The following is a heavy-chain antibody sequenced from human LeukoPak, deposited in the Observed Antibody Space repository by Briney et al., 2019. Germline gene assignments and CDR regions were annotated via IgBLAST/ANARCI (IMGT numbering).Heavy chain of an antibody. CDR1: GFTFSNYA. CDR3: TCDLDRSDGL. Sequence: GSLRLSCAASGFTFSNYAMPRVRQAPGQGLEWVAGISYDGSNKYYADSVKGRFTISRDNSKNTLYLQMNSLRAEDTAVYYCTCDLDRSDGLWGQGTMVTVSS. CDR2: ISYDGSNK. V-gene: IGHV3-30-3*01. J-gene: IGHJ3*01. D-gene: IGHD2-8*01.